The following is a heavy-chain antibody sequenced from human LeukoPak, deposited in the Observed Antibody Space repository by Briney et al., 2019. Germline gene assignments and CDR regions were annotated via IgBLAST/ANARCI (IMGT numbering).Heavy chain of an antibody. D-gene: IGHD3-22*01. J-gene: IGHJ5*02. V-gene: IGHV4-59*01. CDR1: GGSISSYY. Sequence: SETLSLTCTVSGGSISSYYWSWIRQPPGKGLEWIGYIYYSGSTNYNPSLKSRVTISVDTSKNQFSLKLSSVTAADTAVYYCARGSGYYRGWFDPWGQGTLVTVSS. CDR2: IYYSGST. CDR3: ARGSGYYRGWFDP.